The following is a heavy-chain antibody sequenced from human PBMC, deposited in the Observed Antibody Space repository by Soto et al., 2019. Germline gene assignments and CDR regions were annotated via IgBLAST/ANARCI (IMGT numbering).Heavy chain of an antibody. D-gene: IGHD3-22*01. CDR1: GGSISRYY. J-gene: IGHJ4*02. CDR2: IYYSGST. Sequence: SETLSLTCTVSGGSISRYYWSWIRQPPGKGLEWIGYIYYSGSTNYNPSLKSRVTISVDTSKNQFSLKLSSVTAADTAVYYCAREGGYYYDSSGYYYFDYWGQGTLVTVSS. CDR3: AREGGYYYDSSGYYYFDY. V-gene: IGHV4-59*01.